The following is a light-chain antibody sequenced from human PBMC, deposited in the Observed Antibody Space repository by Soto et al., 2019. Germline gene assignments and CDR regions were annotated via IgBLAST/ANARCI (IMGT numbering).Light chain of an antibody. CDR2: DAS. V-gene: IGKV3-11*01. J-gene: IGKJ1*01. CDR3: RQRSNWPWT. CDR1: QSVSSY. Sequence: EIVLTQSPATLSLSPGERATLSCRASQSVSSYLAWYQQKPGQAPRLLIYDASNRATGIPARLSGSGSGTDFTLTISSLEPEDFAVYYCRQRSNWPWTFGQGTKVEIK.